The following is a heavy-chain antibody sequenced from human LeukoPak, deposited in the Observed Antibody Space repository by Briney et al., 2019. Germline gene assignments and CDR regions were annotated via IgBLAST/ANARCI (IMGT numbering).Heavy chain of an antibody. CDR1: GFSVSTNY. V-gene: IGHV3-66*01. D-gene: IGHD3-10*01. CDR2: IYSGGST. J-gene: IGHJ3*01. Sequence: PGGSLRLSCAASGFSVSTNYMTWVRQAPGKGLGWVSIIYSGGSTYYADSVRGRFIISRENSNNEVVLQMNSLRADDTALYYCARGKTSDDIIEDAFDLWGHGTMVTVSS. CDR3: ARGKTSDDIIEDAFDL.